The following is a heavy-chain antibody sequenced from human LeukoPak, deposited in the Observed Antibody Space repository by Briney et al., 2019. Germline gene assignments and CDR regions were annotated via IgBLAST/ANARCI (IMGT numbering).Heavy chain of an antibody. D-gene: IGHD3-22*01. CDR3: ARDRYPSYYYDSSGYYFDY. CDR1: GGSISSTSSY. V-gene: IGHV4-39*07. Sequence: PSETLSLTCTVSGGSISSTSSYWGWIRQPPGKGLEWIGSIYYSGSTYYNPSLKSRVTISVDTSKNQFSLKLSSVTAADTAVYYCARDRYPSYYYDSSGYYFDYWGQGTLVTVSS. J-gene: IGHJ4*02. CDR2: IYYSGST.